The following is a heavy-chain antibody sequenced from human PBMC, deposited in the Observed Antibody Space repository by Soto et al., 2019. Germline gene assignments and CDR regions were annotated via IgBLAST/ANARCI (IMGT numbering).Heavy chain of an antibody. Sequence: EVQLVESGGGLVQPGGSLRLSCAVSGFTFSSFWMQWVRQAPGEGLVWVSRINTDGSSTSYADSVKGRFTISRDNAKNTPYLQMNSLRVEDTAMYYCAKRGVDTFGLSYWGQGTLVTVSS. CDR3: AKRGVDTFGLSY. CDR1: GFTFSSFW. D-gene: IGHD3-10*01. J-gene: IGHJ4*02. V-gene: IGHV3-74*01. CDR2: INTDGSST.